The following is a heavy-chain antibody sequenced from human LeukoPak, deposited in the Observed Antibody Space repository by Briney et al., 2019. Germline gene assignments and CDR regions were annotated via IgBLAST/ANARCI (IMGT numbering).Heavy chain of an antibody. V-gene: IGHV4-61*02. D-gene: IGHD5-18*01. CDR2: IYTSGST. J-gene: IGHJ4*02. CDR3: ARDLGGYSYGRFDY. Sequence: SETLSHTCTVSGGSISTGSYYWSWIRQPAGKGLEWIGRIYTSGSTNYSPSLKSRVTISVDTSKNQFSLKLSSVTAADTAVYYCARDLGGYSYGRFDYWGPGTLGTVSS. CDR1: GGSISTGSYY.